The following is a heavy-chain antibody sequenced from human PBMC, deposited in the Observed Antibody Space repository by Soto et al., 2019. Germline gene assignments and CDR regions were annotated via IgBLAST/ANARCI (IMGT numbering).Heavy chain of an antibody. Sequence: PGESLKISCKGSGYSFTSYWIGWVRQMPGKGLEWMGIIYPGDSDTRYSPSFQGQVTISADKSTSTAYLQWSSLKASDTAMYYCARSAYYYDSSGYYYPLVYWGQGTLVTVSS. V-gene: IGHV5-51*01. CDR1: GYSFTSYW. D-gene: IGHD3-22*01. CDR2: IYPGDSDT. J-gene: IGHJ4*02. CDR3: ARSAYYYDSSGYYYPLVY.